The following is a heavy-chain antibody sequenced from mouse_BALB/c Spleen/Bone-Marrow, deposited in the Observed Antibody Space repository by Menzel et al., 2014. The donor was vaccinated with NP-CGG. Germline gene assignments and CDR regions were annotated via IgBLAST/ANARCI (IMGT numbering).Heavy chain of an antibody. CDR2: INPYNGGS. J-gene: IGHJ4*01. CDR3: ARSNMITTKSTVDH. Sequence: VQLQQSGPELEKTGASMKISCKASGYSFTGFTMNWVKQSNGKNLEWVGLINPYNGGSYYNQKFKGKATSTVDKSSSTAFMELLSLTSEDSAVHYCARSNMITTKSTVDHWGQGTSVTVSS. D-gene: IGHD2-4*01. V-gene: IGHV1S135*01. CDR1: GYSFTGFT.